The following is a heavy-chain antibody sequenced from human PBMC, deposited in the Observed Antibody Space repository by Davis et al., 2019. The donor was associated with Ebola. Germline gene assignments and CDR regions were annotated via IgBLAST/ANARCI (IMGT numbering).Heavy chain of an antibody. V-gene: IGHV1-18*04. J-gene: IGHJ4*02. CDR2: INAYNGNT. Sequence: AASVKVSCKASGYTFTGYYVHWVRQAPGQGPEWMGWINAYNGNTNYARKVQGRVTMTTDPSTNTAYLELGSLRSADTAVYYCVRNVGLTTADLSDYWGQGTLVTVSP. D-gene: IGHD1/OR15-1a*01. CDR1: GYTFTGYY. CDR3: VRNVGLTTADLSDY.